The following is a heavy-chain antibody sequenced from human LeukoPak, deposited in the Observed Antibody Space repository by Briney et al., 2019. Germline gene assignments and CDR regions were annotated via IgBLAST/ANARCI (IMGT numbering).Heavy chain of an antibody. CDR2: IYTSGST. CDR1: GGSISTYH. CDR3: ARHRRAVAGVWFDP. D-gene: IGHD6-19*01. V-gene: IGHV4-4*07. J-gene: IGHJ5*02. Sequence: SETLSLTCTVSGGSISTYHWSWIRQPAGKGLEWIGHIYTSGSTNYNPSLKSRVTISVDTSKNQFSLKLSSVTAADTAVYYCARHRRAVAGVWFDPWGQGTLVTVSS.